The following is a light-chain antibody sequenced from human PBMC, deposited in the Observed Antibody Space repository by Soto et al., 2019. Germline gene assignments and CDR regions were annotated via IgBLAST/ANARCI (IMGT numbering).Light chain of an antibody. V-gene: IGLV1-40*01. Sequence: QSALTQPPSVSGAPGQRVTISCTGTSSNIGAGYDVHWYRQLPGSAPTLLIFANNNRPSGVSDRFSGSKSGTSASLAITGLQAEDEAEYYCQAYDNSLTYVFGPGTKVTVL. J-gene: IGLJ1*01. CDR1: SSNIGAGYD. CDR2: ANN. CDR3: QAYDNSLTYV.